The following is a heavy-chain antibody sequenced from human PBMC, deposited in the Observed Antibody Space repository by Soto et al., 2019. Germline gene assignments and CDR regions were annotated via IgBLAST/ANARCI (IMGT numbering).Heavy chain of an antibody. V-gene: IGHV3-30-3*01. J-gene: IGHJ4*02. CDR3: ASPIPCSGGRCYHP. CDR1: GFTFSSYV. Sequence: QVQLVESGGGVVQPGRSLRLSCAASGFTFSSYVMHWVRQAPGKGLEWVAVISYDGSNKYYADSVKGRFTISRDNSKNPLYMRMNSLRAEVTAVYYCASPIPCSGGRCYHPGGQGTLVTVSS. CDR2: ISYDGSNK. D-gene: IGHD2-15*01.